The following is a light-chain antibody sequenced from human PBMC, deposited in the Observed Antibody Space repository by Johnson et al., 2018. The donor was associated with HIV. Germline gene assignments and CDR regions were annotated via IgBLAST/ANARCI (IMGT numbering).Light chain of an antibody. Sequence: QSVLTQPPSVSAAPGQKVTISCSGSSSNIGNNYVSWYQQLPGTAPKLLIYENDKRPSGIPDRFSGSKSGTSATLGITGLPPGAEADYYCGTWDSSLSAGCYVFGTGTKVTVL. CDR3: GTWDSSLSAGCYV. CDR2: END. J-gene: IGLJ1*01. V-gene: IGLV1-51*02. CDR1: SSNIGNNY.